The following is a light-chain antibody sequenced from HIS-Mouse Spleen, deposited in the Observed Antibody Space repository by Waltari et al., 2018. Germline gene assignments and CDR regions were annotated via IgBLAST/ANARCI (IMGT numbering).Light chain of an antibody. CDR1: QGISSY. CDR2: AAS. Sequence: DIQLTQSPSLLSASVGDRVPITCRASQGISSYLAWYQQKPGKDPKLLIYAASTLQSGVPSRFSGSGSGTEFTLTISSLQPEDFATYYCQQLNSYPPTFGQGTKVEIK. CDR3: QQLNSYPPT. V-gene: IGKV1-9*01. J-gene: IGKJ1*01.